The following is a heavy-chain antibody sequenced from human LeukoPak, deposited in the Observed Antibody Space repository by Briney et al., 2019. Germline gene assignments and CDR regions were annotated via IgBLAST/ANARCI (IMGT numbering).Heavy chain of an antibody. CDR1: GFTFSSYV. CDR3: ARGPVVRGVTGTAGYMDV. D-gene: IGHD3-10*01. V-gene: IGHV3-13*01. J-gene: IGHJ6*03. CDR2: IGTFGDT. Sequence: GGSLRLSCAASGFTFSSYVMHWVRQATGKGLEWISSIGTFGDTFYADSVKGRFTISRENAKNSLYLQMNSLRDGDTAMYYCARGPVVRGVTGTAGYMDVWGKGITVIVSS.